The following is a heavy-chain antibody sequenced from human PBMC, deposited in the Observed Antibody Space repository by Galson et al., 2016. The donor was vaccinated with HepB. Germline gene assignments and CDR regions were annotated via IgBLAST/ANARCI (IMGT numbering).Heavy chain of an antibody. CDR3: ARVSFFRAFDI. D-gene: IGHD2/OR15-2a*01. V-gene: IGHV3-21*01. CDR1: GFTFSRYT. CDR2: ISSTSKYQ. J-gene: IGHJ3*02. Sequence: SLRLSCAASGFTFSRYTMSWVRRAPGKGLEWVSSISSTSKYQSYADSVRGRFIISRDTAKTSLDLQMNSLRAEDSAMYYCARVSFFRAFDIWGQGTMVTVSS.